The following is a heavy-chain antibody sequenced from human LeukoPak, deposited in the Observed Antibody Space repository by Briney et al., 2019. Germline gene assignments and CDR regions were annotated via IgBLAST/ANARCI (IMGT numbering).Heavy chain of an antibody. CDR2: INWDGDSI. CDR1: GFRFDEYG. J-gene: IGHJ6*03. V-gene: IGHV3-20*04. Sequence: GGSLRLSRAASGFRFDEYGMSWVRHPPGKGLEWVSGINWDGDSIGYAESVKGRFTITRDNDKNSLYLQMNSLRAEDTALYYCARLRGAQFYFYYCMDVWGKGTTVTVSS. CDR3: ARLRGAQFYFYYCMDV. D-gene: IGHD5-24*01.